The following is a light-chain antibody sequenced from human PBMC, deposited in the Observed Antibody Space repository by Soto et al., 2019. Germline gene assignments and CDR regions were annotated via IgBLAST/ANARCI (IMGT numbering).Light chain of an antibody. CDR1: QSVRSN. CDR3: QQYNNWPAIT. CDR2: GAS. Sequence: EVVMTQSPATLSVSPCERATLSFSASQSVRSNLAWYQQTPGQAPRLLIYGASNRVSGIPATFSGSGSGTEFTLTISSLQSEDFAVYYCQQYNNWPAITFGQGTRLEIK. J-gene: IGKJ5*01. V-gene: IGKV3D-15*01.